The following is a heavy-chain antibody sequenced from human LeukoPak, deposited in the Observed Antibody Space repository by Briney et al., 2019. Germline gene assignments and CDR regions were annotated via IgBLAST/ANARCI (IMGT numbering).Heavy chain of an antibody. D-gene: IGHD3-16*01. CDR3: AILRTNNDY. CDR1: GFTFSSYW. Sequence: GSLRLSCAASGFTFSSYWMSWVRQAPGKGLEWVATIHEDGSDKYYVDSVKGRFTISRDNAENSLYLQMNSLRAEDAAVYHCAILRTNNDYWGQGTLVTVSS. V-gene: IGHV3-7*01. CDR2: IHEDGSDK. J-gene: IGHJ4*02.